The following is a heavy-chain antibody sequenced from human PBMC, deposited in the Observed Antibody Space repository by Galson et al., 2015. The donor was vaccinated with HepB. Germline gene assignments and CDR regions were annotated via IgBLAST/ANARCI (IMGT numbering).Heavy chain of an antibody. D-gene: IGHD5-24*01. CDR3: ARDFTSGWLQVGYFQH. V-gene: IGHV3-30*04. Sequence: SLRLSCAASGFTFSSYAMHWVCQAPGKGLEWVAVISYDGSNKYYADSVKGRFTISRDNSKNTLYLQMNSLRAEDTAVYYCARDFTSGWLQVGYFQHWGQGTLVTVSS. CDR2: ISYDGSNK. CDR1: GFTFSSYA. J-gene: IGHJ1*01.